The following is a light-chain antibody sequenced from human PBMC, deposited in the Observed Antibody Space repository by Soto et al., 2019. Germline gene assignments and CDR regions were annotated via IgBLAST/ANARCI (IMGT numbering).Light chain of an antibody. CDR2: DTS. V-gene: IGKV3-11*01. Sequence: EIVLTQSPATLSLSPGERATLSCRASQTVSRHLAWYQQKPGQAPRLLIYDTSNRATGIPARFSGSGSGTDFTLTISGLETEDFAVYYCQQYGNSPTFGQGTKVEIK. CDR1: QTVSRH. CDR3: QQYGNSPT. J-gene: IGKJ1*01.